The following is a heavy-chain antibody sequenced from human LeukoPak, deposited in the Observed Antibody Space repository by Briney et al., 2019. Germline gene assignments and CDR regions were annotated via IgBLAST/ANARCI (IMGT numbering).Heavy chain of an antibody. CDR2: ISSNGGST. D-gene: IGHD5-12*01. CDR1: GFTFSSYA. CDR3: ARIMVATTREAFDY. Sequence: PGGSLRLSCSASGFTFSSYAMHWVRQAPGKGLEYVSAISSNGGSTYYADSVKGRFTISRDNAKNSLYLQMNSLRAEDTAIYYCARIMVATTREAFDYWGQGTRVTVSS. J-gene: IGHJ4*02. V-gene: IGHV3-64*04.